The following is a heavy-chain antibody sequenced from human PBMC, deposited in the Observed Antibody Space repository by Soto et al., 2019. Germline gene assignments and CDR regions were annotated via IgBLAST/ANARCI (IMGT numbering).Heavy chain of an antibody. CDR1: GYSFTSYW. CDR3: ASGYCSGGSCYSSGMDV. Sequence: PGESLKISCKGSGYSFTSYWIGWVRQMPGKGLEWVGIIYPGDSDTRYSPSFQGQVTISADKSISTAYLQWSSLKASDTAMYYCASGYCSGGSCYSSGMDVWGQGTTVTVSS. D-gene: IGHD2-15*01. J-gene: IGHJ6*02. CDR2: IYPGDSDT. V-gene: IGHV5-51*01.